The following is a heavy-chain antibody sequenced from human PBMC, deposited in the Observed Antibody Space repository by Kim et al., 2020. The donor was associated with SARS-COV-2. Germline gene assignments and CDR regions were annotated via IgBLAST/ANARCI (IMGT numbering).Heavy chain of an antibody. CDR2: IYHSGST. CDR3: ARGVQGDYVDYFDY. V-gene: IGHV4-30-2*01. D-gene: IGHD4-17*01. CDR1: GGSISSGGYS. Sequence: SETLSLTCAVSGGSISSGGYSWSWIRQPPGKGLEWIGYIYHSGSTYYNPSLKSRVTISVDRSKNQFSLKLSSVTAADTAVYYCARGVQGDYVDYFDYWGQGTLVTVSS. J-gene: IGHJ4*02.